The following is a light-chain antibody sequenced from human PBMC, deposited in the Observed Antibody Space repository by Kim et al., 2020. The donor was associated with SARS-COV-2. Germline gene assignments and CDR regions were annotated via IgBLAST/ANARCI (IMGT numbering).Light chain of an antibody. CDR2: DVN. V-gene: IGLV2-14*03. J-gene: IGLJ3*02. CDR1: TNDVGAYTF. Sequence: QSALTQTASVSGSLGQSITIFCIVTTNDVGAYTFVSWYQQQPGKAPKLIIFDVNNRPSGVSNRFSGSKSGNTASLTISGLQAEDEADYYCSSYSSASTLGVFGGGTKLTVL. CDR3: SSYSSASTLGV.